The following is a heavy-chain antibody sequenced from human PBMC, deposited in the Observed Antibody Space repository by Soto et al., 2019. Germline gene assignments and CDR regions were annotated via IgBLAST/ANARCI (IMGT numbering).Heavy chain of an antibody. D-gene: IGHD3-10*01. CDR1: GFAFSSYG. CDR3: ARDGYYGSGSYFLY. V-gene: IGHV3-33*01. Sequence: HVQLVESGGGVVQPGRSLRLSCAASGFAFSSYGMHWVRQAPGKGLEWVAVIWHDGSTRYYADSVKGRFTISRDNSRNTLFLQVDSLRAEDTAVYYCARDGYYGSGSYFLYWGQGTLVTVSS. CDR2: IWHDGSTR. J-gene: IGHJ4*02.